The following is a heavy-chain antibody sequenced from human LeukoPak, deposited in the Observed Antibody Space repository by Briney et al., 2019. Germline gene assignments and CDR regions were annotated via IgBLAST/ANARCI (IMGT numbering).Heavy chain of an antibody. CDR3: ARDRTLLRLGELSSPGAY. Sequence: ASVKVSCKASGYTFTSYDINWVRQATGQGLEWMGWMNPNSGNTGYAQKFQGRVTITRNTSISTAYMELRSLRSDDTAVYYCARDRTLLRLGELSSPGAYWGQGTLVTVSS. CDR1: GYTFTSYD. J-gene: IGHJ4*02. D-gene: IGHD3-16*02. V-gene: IGHV1-8*03. CDR2: MNPNSGNT.